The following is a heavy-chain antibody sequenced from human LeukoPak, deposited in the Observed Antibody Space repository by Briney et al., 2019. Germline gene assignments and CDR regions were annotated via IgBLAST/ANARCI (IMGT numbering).Heavy chain of an antibody. CDR2: ISSSSTTI. V-gene: IGHV3-48*01. J-gene: IGHJ4*02. D-gene: IGHD4-17*01. Sequence: GGSLRLSCAASGFTFTRHSMNWVRQAPGKGLEWVSYISSSSTTIYYADSVKGRFTISRDNAKNSLYLQMNSLRAEDTAVYYCARDYYGDYFSDYWSQGTLVTVSS. CDR3: ARDYYGDYFSDY. CDR1: GFTFTRHS.